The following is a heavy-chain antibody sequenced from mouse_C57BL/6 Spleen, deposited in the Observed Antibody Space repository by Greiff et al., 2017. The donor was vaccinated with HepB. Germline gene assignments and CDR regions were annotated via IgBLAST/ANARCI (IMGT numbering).Heavy chain of an antibody. V-gene: IGHV1-26*01. Sequence: EVQLQQSGPELVKPGASVKISCKASGYTFTDYYMNWVKQSHGKSLEWIGDINPNNGGTSYNQKFKGKATLTVDKSSSTAYMELRSLTSEDSAVYYCAGTGTGGHYYAMDYWGQGTSVTVSS. CDR3: AGTGTGGHYYAMDY. CDR1: GYTFTDYY. D-gene: IGHD4-1*01. CDR2: INPNNGGT. J-gene: IGHJ4*01.